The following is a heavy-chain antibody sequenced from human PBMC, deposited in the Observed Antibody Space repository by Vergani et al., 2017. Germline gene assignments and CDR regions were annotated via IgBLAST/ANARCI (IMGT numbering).Heavy chain of an antibody. CDR1: GGSFSGYY. V-gene: IGHV4-34*01. CDR3: SRVVCGWSGYYRLGWFDP. J-gene: IGHJ5*02. CDR2: INHSGST. Sequence: QVQLQQWGAGLLKPSETLSLTCAVYGGSFSGYYWSWIRQHPGKGLEWVGEINHSGSTNYNPSLKSRVTISVATSKIQFSLKLSSVTAADTAVYYCSRVVCGWSGYYRLGWFDPWGQGTLVTVSS. D-gene: IGHD3-3*01.